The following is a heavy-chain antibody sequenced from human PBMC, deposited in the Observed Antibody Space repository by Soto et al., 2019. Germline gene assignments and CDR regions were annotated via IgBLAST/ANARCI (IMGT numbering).Heavy chain of an antibody. CDR3: ARTVTSNSPFGYYYYYMDV. V-gene: IGHV4-59*01. D-gene: IGHD4-4*01. J-gene: IGHJ6*03. CDR2: IYYSGST. CDR1: GGSISSYY. Sequence: SETLSLTCTVSGGSISSYYWSWIRQPPGKGLEWIGYIYYSGSTNYNPSLKSRVTISVDTSKNQFSLKLSSVTAADTAVYYCARTVTSNSPFGYYYYYMDVWGKGTTVTVSS.